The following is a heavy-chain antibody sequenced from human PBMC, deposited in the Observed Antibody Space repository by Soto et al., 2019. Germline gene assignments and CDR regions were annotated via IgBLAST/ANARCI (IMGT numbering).Heavy chain of an antibody. Sequence: QVQLQESGPGLVKPSETLSLTCTVSDGSVTIPNYYWSWVRQPPGKGLEWIGYIYYSGGTKYNPPLRSRVTISIDTSKNQFSLKLSSVTAADTALYYCARAAYDYGYYGQYYYYYGMDVWGQGTTVTVSS. J-gene: IGHJ6*02. CDR3: ARAAYDYGYYGQYYYYYGMDV. D-gene: IGHD4-17*01. CDR1: DGSVTIPNYY. V-gene: IGHV4-61*01. CDR2: IYYSGGT.